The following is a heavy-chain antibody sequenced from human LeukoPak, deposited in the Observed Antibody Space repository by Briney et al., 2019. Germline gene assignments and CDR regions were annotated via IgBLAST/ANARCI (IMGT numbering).Heavy chain of an antibody. CDR2: IYYSGST. J-gene: IGHJ4*02. D-gene: IGHD2-15*01. Sequence: SETLSLTCTVSGGSISSYYWSWIRQPPGKGLEWIGYIYYSGSTNYNPSLKSRVTISVDTSKNQFSLKLSSVTAADTAVYYCARDPEDIDYWGQGTLVTVSS. CDR1: GGSISSYY. V-gene: IGHV4-59*01. CDR3: ARDPEDIDY.